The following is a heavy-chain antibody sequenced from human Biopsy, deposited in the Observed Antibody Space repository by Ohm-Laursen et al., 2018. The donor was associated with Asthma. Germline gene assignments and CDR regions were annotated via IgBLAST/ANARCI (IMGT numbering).Heavy chain of an antibody. J-gene: IGHJ6*02. Sequence: TVNASPKSHGDILSSFGIKWVRRAPGQGLEWMGGVIPIKGTTHTAQKFQCRVTITSDESKSTANMELTSLRKEATAVYYGESCGYYDDRRYHSGLDVWGQGTTVTVSS. CDR3: ESCGYYDDRRYHSGLDV. V-gene: IGHV1-69*13. CDR2: VIPIKGTT. CDR1: GDILSSFG. D-gene: IGHD4-17*01.